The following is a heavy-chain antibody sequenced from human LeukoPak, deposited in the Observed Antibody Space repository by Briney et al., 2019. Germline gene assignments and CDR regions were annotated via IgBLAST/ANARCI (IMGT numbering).Heavy chain of an antibody. Sequence: GASVKVSCKASGYTFTSYDINWVRQATGRGLEWMGWMNPNSGNTGYAQKFQGRVTMTRNTSISTAYMELSSLRSEDTAVYYCARVLSSIPSRQFDYWGQGTLVTVSS. CDR1: GYTFTSYD. CDR2: MNPNSGNT. V-gene: IGHV1-8*01. CDR3: ARVLSSIPSRQFDY. D-gene: IGHD6-6*01. J-gene: IGHJ4*02.